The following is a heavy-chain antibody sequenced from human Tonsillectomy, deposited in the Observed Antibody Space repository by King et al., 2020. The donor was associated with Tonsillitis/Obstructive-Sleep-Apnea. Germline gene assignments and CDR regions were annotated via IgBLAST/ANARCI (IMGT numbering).Heavy chain of an antibody. D-gene: IGHD3-16*01. CDR3: AREGDDAFDI. CDR1: GGSISSYY. J-gene: IGHJ3*02. V-gene: IGHV4-59*01. CDR2: IDYSGST. Sequence: VQLQESGPGLVKPSETLSLTCTVSGGSISSYYWSWIRQAPGKGLAWIGYIDYSGSTNYNPSLKSRVTISINTSRNQFSLKLSAVTAADTAVYYCAREGDDAFDIWGQGTMVTVSS.